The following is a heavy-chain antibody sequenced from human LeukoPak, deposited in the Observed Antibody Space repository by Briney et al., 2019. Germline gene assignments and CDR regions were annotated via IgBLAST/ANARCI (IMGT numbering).Heavy chain of an antibody. V-gene: IGHV3-33*01. CDR2: IWYDGSNT. CDR1: GFTFSSFG. Sequence: GGSLRLSCAASGFTFSSFGMHWVRQAPGKGLEWVAVIWYDGSNTYHADSVKGRFTISRDNSKNTLYLQLNSLRAEDTAVYYCARQHCSGGDCYFFDWGQGTLVTVSS. J-gene: IGHJ4*02. CDR3: ARQHCSGGDCYFFD. D-gene: IGHD2-15*01.